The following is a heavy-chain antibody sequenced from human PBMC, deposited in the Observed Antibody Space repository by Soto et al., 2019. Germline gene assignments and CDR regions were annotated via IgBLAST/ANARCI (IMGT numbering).Heavy chain of an antibody. V-gene: IGHV3-33*01. D-gene: IGHD6-13*01. Sequence: GGSLRLSCAASGFTFSSYGMHWVRQAPGKGLEWVAVIWYDGSNKYYADSVKGRFTISRDNSKNTLYLQMNSLRAEDTAVYYCAREVYAAAGTNWLGYYYYMDVWGKGTTVTVSS. J-gene: IGHJ6*03. CDR3: AREVYAAAGTNWLGYYYYMDV. CDR2: IWYDGSNK. CDR1: GFTFSSYG.